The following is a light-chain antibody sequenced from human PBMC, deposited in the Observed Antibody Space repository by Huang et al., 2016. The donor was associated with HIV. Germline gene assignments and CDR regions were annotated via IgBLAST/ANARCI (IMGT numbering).Light chain of an antibody. CDR2: GAS. CDR3: QQYNDWPPLT. V-gene: IGKV3-15*01. J-gene: IGKJ4*01. Sequence: EIEMTQSPAILSVSPGERATLSCRASQSVTSDLAWYRQKPGQAPRLLIYGASSRAIGIPAKFNGTGSGTEFSLSISNLQSDDFGVYYCQQYNDWPPLTFGGGTKVEI. CDR1: QSVTSD.